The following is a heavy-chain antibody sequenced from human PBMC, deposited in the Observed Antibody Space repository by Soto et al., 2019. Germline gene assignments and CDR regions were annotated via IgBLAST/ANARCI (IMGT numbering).Heavy chain of an antibody. J-gene: IGHJ4*02. CDR1: GGSFSGYY. CDR3: ARETPITFWSGYTHYFDY. D-gene: IGHD3-3*01. CDR2: INHSGST. V-gene: IGHV4-34*01. Sequence: QVQLQQWGAGLLKPSETLSLTCAVYGGSFSGYYWSWIRQPPGKGLEWIGEINHSGSTNYNPSLKSRVPISLDTSKNQFSLKLSSVTAADTAVYYCARETPITFWSGYTHYFDYWGQGTLVTVSS.